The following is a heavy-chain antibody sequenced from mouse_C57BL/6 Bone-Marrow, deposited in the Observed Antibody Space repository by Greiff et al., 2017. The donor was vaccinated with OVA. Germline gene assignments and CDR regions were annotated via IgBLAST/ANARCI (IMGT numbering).Heavy chain of an antibody. CDR1: GYTFTDYY. Sequence: EVQLQQSGPVLVKPGASVKMSCKASGYTFTDYYMNWVKQSHGKSLEWIGVINPYNGGTSYNQKFKGKATLTVDKSSSTAYMELNSLTSEDSAVYYCARGWLPPFAYWGQETLVTVSA. V-gene: IGHV1-19*01. CDR2: INPYNGGT. CDR3: ARGWLPPFAY. D-gene: IGHD2-3*01. J-gene: IGHJ3*01.